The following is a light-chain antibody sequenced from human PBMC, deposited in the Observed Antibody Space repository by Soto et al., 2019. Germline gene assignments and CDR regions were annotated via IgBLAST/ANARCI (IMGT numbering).Light chain of an antibody. Sequence: QSVLTQPPSASVFPGQSGTISCTGTSSDVGGYNDVSWYQQHPGKAPKLMIYEVSKRPSGVPDRFSGSKSGNTASLTVSGLQAEDEADYYCSSFAGRTPYVFGTGTKVTVL. J-gene: IGLJ1*01. CDR2: EVS. CDR3: SSFAGRTPYV. CDR1: SSDVGGYND. V-gene: IGLV2-8*01.